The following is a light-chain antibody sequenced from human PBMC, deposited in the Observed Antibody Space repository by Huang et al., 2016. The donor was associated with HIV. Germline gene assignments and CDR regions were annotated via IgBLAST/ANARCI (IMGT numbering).Light chain of an antibody. V-gene: IGKV4-1*01. Sequence: DIVMTQSPDSLAVSLGERATINCKSSQSVLYNSNNKNYLAWYQQKPGQPPRLLIYWASTRESGVPDRFSGSGSGTDFTLTSSSLQAEDVAVYYCQHYYSPPPTFGQGTRVESK. CDR3: QHYYSPPPT. J-gene: IGKJ2*01. CDR2: WAS. CDR1: QSVLYNSNNKNY.